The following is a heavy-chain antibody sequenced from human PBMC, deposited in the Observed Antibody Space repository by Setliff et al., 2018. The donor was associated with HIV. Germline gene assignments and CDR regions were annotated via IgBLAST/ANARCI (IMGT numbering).Heavy chain of an antibody. V-gene: IGHV4-59*03. CDR2: LSPTGNT. D-gene: IGHD5-12*01. Sequence: PSETLSLTCSVSGASISSYYWSWIRQPPGKGLEWIGYLSPTGNTNYNPSLKSRVTISKDTSKNQLSLNVRSVTAADTAVYFCAKSSPSIGYISDHLCQGTLVTVSS. CDR3: AKSSPSIGYISDH. CDR1: GASISSYY. J-gene: IGHJ4*02.